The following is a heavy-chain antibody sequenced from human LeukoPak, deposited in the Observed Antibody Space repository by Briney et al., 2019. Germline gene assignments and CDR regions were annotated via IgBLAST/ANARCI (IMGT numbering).Heavy chain of an antibody. CDR1: GGSISSGSYY. V-gene: IGHV4-61*02. CDR3: ASDSYYYDSSGYFSHWFDP. J-gene: IGHJ5*02. D-gene: IGHD3-22*01. Sequence: PSETLSLTCTVSGGSISSGSYYWSWIRQPAGKGLEWIGRISTNGSTNYNPSLKSRVTISVDTSKNQFSLKLSSVTAADTAVYCCASDSYYYDSSGYFSHWFDPWGQGTLVTVSS. CDR2: ISTNGST.